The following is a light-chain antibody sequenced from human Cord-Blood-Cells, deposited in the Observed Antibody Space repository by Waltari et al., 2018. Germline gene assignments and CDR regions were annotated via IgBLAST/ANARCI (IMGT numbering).Light chain of an antibody. CDR2: GNS. CDR3: QSYDSSLSGYV. J-gene: IGLJ1*01. V-gene: IGLV1-40*01. CDR1: SSNIGAGYD. Sequence: QSVLTQPPSVSGAPGQRVTISCTGSSSNIGAGYDVHSYHQLPGTAPKLLIYGNSNRPSGVPDRFSGSKSGTSASLAITGLQAEDEADYYCQSYDSSLSGYVFGTGTKVTVL.